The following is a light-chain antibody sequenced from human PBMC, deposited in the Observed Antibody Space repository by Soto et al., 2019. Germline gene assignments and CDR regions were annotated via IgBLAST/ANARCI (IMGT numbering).Light chain of an antibody. Sequence: QSALTQPASVSGSPGQSITISCTAASSDTDYYNYVSWYQQHPGGAPKLMIFDVNNRPSGVSNRFSGSKSGNTASLTISGLQTEDEADYYCSSYTRTNTLVFGGGTKVTVL. J-gene: IGLJ3*02. CDR2: DVN. CDR3: SSYTRTNTLV. V-gene: IGLV2-14*01. CDR1: SSDTDYYNY.